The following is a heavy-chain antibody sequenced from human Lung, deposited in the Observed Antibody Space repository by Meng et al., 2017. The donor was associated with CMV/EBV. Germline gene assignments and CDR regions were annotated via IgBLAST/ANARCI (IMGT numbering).Heavy chain of an antibody. D-gene: IGHD6-19*01. Sequence: VRLVECGSELKNPGASVKVSCKATGYSFTCYAMNWVRQAPCQGLEWMEWINTNTGNTTYAQGFTGRFVFSLDTSVSTEYLQISSLKDEDTAVYYCARDKIAVAGITGDYWGQGTLVTVSS. CDR2: INTNTGNT. CDR3: ARDKIAVAGITGDY. J-gene: IGHJ4*02. CDR1: GYSFTCYA. V-gene: IGHV7-4-1*02.